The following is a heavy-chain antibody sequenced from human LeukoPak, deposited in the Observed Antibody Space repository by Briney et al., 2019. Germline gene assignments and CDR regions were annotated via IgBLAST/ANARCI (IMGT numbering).Heavy chain of an antibody. J-gene: IGHJ4*02. D-gene: IGHD2-2*01. CDR1: EFTFSLYA. Sequence: PGGSLRHSCAASEFTFSLYAMNWVRQAPGKGLEWVSYINDVSADIHYADSVKGRFTISRDNARNTLYLQMNSLRAEDTAVYYCARDTYQPGRIDSWGQGTLVIVSS. CDR2: INDVSADI. V-gene: IGHV3-21*05. CDR3: ARDTYQPGRIDS.